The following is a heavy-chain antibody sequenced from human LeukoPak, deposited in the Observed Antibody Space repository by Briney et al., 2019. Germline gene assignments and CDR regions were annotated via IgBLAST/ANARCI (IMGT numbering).Heavy chain of an antibody. CDR1: GFTFSSYT. J-gene: IGHJ6*03. CDR2: ISNSRSYI. CDR3: ARVGASSSWYGSYYYYYMVV. V-gene: IGHV3-21*01. D-gene: IGHD6-13*01. Sequence: GESLRLSCAASGFTFSSYTMSWVRQAPGKGLEWVSLISNSRSYIYYAESMKGRVTISRDNAKNSLFLQMNSLRDEDTALYYCARVGASSSWYGSYYYYYMVVWGMGTTVTVFS.